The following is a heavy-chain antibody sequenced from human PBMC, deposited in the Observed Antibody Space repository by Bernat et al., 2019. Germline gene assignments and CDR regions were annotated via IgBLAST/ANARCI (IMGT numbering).Heavy chain of an antibody. CDR3: AGDYYGSANEGGNYGMDV. CDR2: ISSSSYT. V-gene: IGHV3-11*05. CDR1: GFTFSDYY. J-gene: IGHJ6*02. D-gene: IGHD3-10*01. Sequence: QVQLVESGGGLVKPGGSLRLSCAASGFTFSDYYMSWIRQAPGKGLEWVSYISSSSYTNYADSVKGRFTISRDNAKNSLYLQMNSLRAEDTAVYYCAGDYYGSANEGGNYGMDVWGQGTTVTVSS.